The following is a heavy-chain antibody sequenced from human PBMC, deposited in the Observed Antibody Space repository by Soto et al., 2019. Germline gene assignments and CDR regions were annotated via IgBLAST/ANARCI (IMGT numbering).Heavy chain of an antibody. D-gene: IGHD4-4*01. Sequence: SLRLSCAASGFTFSSYGMHWVRQAPGKGLEWVAVISYDGSNKYYADSVKGRFTISRDNSKNTLYLQMNSLRAEDTAVYYCAKPNYNDYSNYWAPDFDYWGQGTLVTVSS. V-gene: IGHV3-30*18. CDR1: GFTFSSYG. CDR2: ISYDGSNK. J-gene: IGHJ4*02. CDR3: AKPNYNDYSNYWAPDFDY.